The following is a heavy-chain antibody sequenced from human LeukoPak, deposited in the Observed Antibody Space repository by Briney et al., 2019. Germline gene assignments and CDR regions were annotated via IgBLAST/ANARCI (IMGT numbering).Heavy chain of an antibody. V-gene: IGHV3-30*02. CDR3: AKDQPPYYYDSGSYSDLDY. CDR2: IRYDGSNE. Sequence: GRSLRLSCAASGFTFSDYGMHWVRQAPGKGLEWVAFIRYDGSNEYYADSMKGRFTISRDNSKNTLYLQMNSLRVEDTAVYYCAKDQPPYYYDSGSYSDLDYWGQGTLVTVSS. D-gene: IGHD3-10*01. J-gene: IGHJ4*02. CDR1: GFTFSDYG.